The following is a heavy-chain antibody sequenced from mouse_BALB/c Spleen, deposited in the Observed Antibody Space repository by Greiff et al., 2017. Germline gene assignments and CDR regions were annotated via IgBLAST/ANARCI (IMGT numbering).Heavy chain of an antibody. J-gene: IGHJ4*01. Sequence: EVKLEESGGGLVKPGGSLKLSCAASGFTFSSYTMSWVRQTPEKRLEWVATISSGGSYTYYPDSVKGRFTISRDNAKNTLYLQMSSLKSEDTALYYCARQSPYAMDYWGQGTSVTVSS. CDR3: ARQSPYAMDY. V-gene: IGHV5-6-4*01. CDR1: GFTFSSYT. CDR2: ISSGGSYT.